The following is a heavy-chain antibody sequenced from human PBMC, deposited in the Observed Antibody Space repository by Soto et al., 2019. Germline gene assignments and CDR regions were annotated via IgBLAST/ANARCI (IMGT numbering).Heavy chain of an antibody. D-gene: IGHD3-10*01. J-gene: IGHJ3*02. CDR2: VNPNSGGT. Sequence: ASVKVSCKASGYTFSAYCMHWVRQAPGQGLEWMGWVNPNSGGTKYAQKFQGRVTMTRDTSISTGYMELSSLTSDDAAVYYCVRGVAAGGSHGSVRFAFDSCGQGTMVTASS. CDR1: GYTFSAYC. CDR3: VRGVAAGGSHGSVRFAFDS. V-gene: IGHV1-2*02.